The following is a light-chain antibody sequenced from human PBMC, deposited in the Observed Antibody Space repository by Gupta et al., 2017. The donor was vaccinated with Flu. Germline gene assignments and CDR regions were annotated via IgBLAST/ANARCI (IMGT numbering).Light chain of an antibody. J-gene: IGKJ5*01. Sequence: VVFNQSPPALPVIPGQPASISCRSSQSLVHSDGNTYLIWFLQKPGQSPRRLLHKGSNRDSGVPDTFSGSGSGSTFTLKISRVEAEDVGVYYCMQGTHGPFTFGQGTQLEIK. CDR1: QSLVHSDGNTY. CDR3: MQGTHGPFT. V-gene: IGKV2-30*02. CDR2: KGS.